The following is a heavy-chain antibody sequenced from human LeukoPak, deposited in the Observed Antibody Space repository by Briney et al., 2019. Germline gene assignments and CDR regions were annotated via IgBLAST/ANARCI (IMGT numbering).Heavy chain of an antibody. Sequence: SETLSLTCTVSGGSISPYYWSWIRQSPGKGLEWIGYIYYSGNTNYNPSLKSRVTISVDTSKNQFSLKLTSVTAADTAVYYCVREGQLANYNWFDPWGQGTLVTVSS. CDR2: IYYSGNT. CDR1: GGSISPYY. CDR3: VREGQLANYNWFDP. J-gene: IGHJ5*02. D-gene: IGHD6-6*01. V-gene: IGHV4-59*01.